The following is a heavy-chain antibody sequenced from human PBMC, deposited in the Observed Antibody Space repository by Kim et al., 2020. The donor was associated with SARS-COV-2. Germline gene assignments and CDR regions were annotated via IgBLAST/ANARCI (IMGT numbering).Heavy chain of an antibody. V-gene: IGHV1-24*01. Sequence: IYAQKCQGMVTMTEDTSKDTAYMELSSLRSEDTAVYYCATEILPVGAFDIWGQGTMVTVSS. J-gene: IGHJ3*02. CDR3: ATEILPVGAFDI. D-gene: IGHD1-26*01.